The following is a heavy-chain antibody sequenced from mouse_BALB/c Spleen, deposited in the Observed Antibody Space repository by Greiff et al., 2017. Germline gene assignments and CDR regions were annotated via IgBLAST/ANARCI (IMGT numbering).Heavy chain of an antibody. CDR3: AREYGNYVAMDY. D-gene: IGHD2-10*02. CDR1: GYAFRSSW. CDR2: IYPGDGDT. J-gene: IGHJ4*01. Sequence: QVQLQQSGPELVKPGASVKISCKASGYAFRSSWMNWVKQRPGQGLEWIGRIYPGDGDTNYNGKFKGKATLTADKSSSTAYMQLSSLTSVDSAVYFCAREYGNYVAMDYWGQGTSVTVSS. V-gene: IGHV1-82*01.